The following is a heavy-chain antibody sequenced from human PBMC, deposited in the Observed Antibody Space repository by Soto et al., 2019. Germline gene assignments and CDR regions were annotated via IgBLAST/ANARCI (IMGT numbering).Heavy chain of an antibody. CDR3: ARGGWDQRDYYYYMDV. J-gene: IGHJ6*03. CDR1: GYTFTSYD. CDR2: MNPNSGNT. D-gene: IGHD6-19*01. V-gene: IGHV1-8*01. Sequence: ASVKVSCKASGYTFTSYDINWVRQATGQGLEWMGWMNPNSGNTGYAQKFQGRATMTRNTSISTAYMELSSLRSEDTAVYYCARGGWDQRDYYYYMDVWGKGTTVTVSS.